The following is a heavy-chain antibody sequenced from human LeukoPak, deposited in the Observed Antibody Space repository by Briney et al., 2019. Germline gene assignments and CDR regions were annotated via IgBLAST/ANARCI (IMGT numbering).Heavy chain of an antibody. Sequence: SETLSLTCTVSGGSISSSSYYWGWIRQPPGKGLEWIGSIYYSGSTYYNPSLKSRVTISVDTSKNQFSLKLSSVTAADTAVYYCARLSGARIAAAGLFDYWGQGTLVTVSS. J-gene: IGHJ4*02. D-gene: IGHD6-13*01. V-gene: IGHV4-39*01. CDR2: IYYSGST. CDR1: GGSISSSSYY. CDR3: ARLSGARIAAAGLFDY.